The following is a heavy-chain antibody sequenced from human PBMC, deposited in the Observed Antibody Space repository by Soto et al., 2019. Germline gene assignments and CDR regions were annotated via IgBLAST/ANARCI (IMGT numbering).Heavy chain of an antibody. D-gene: IGHD6-13*01. Sequence: QVQLVESGGGVVQPGRSLRLSCAASGFTFSSYGMHWVRQAPGKGLEWVAVISYDGSNKYYADYVKGRFTISRDNSKNTLYLQMNSLRAEDTAVYYCAKDRGSSWYFHYWGQGTLVTVSS. CDR2: ISYDGSNK. J-gene: IGHJ4*02. CDR3: AKDRGSSWYFHY. V-gene: IGHV3-30*18. CDR1: GFTFSSYG.